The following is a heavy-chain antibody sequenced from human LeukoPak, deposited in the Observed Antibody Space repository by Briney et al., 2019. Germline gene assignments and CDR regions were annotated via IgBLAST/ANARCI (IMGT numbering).Heavy chain of an antibody. CDR3: ARGHGYYYYMDV. D-gene: IGHD6-13*01. CDR1: GYTLTSYG. CDR2: ISAYNGNT. V-gene: IGHV1-18*01. J-gene: IGHJ6*03. Sequence: ASVKVSCKASGYTLTSYGISWVRQAPGQGLEWMGWISAYNGNTNYAQKLQGRVTMTTDTSTDTAYMELSSLRSDDTGVYYCARGHGYYYYMDVWGQGTTVTVTS.